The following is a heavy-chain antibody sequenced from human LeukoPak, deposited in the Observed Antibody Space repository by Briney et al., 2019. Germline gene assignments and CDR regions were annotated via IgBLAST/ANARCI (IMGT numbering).Heavy chain of an antibody. V-gene: IGHV3-23*01. CDR1: GFTFSSYA. Sequence: GGSLRLSCAASGFTFSSYAMSWVRQAPGKGLEWVSAISGSGGSTYYADSVKGRFTISRDNSKNTLYLQMNSLRAEDTAVYYCAKDKRYYDSSGSPYYYYGMDVWGQGTTVTVSS. CDR3: AKDKRYYDSSGSPYYYYGMDV. D-gene: IGHD3-22*01. J-gene: IGHJ6*02. CDR2: ISGSGGST.